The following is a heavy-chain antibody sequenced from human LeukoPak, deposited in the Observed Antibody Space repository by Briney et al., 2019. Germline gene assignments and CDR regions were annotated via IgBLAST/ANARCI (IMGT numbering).Heavy chain of an antibody. D-gene: IGHD2-2*01. V-gene: IGHV4-34*01. CDR1: GGSFSGYY. CDR3: ARSIVVVPAAQTGFDP. J-gene: IGHJ5*02. CDR2: INHSGST. Sequence: SETLSLTCAVYGGSFSGYYWSWIRQPPGKGLEWIGEINHSGSTNYNPSLKSRVTISVDTSKNQFSLKLSSVTAADTAVYYCARSIVVVPAAQTGFDPWGQGTLVTVSS.